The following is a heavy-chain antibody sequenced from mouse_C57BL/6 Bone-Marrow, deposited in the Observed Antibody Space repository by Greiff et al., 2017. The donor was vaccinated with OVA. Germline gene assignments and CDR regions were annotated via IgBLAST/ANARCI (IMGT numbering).Heavy chain of an antibody. CDR3: AIRGPYYGSSYDYYAMDY. J-gene: IGHJ4*01. V-gene: IGHV1-55*01. Sequence: VQLQQPGAELVKPGASVKMSCKASGYTFTSYWITWVKQRPGQGLEWIGDIYPGSGSTNYNEKFKSKATLTVDTSSSTAYMQLSSLTSEDSAVYNCAIRGPYYGSSYDYYAMDYWGQGTSVPVSS. CDR2: IYPGSGST. CDR1: GYTFTSYW. D-gene: IGHD1-1*01.